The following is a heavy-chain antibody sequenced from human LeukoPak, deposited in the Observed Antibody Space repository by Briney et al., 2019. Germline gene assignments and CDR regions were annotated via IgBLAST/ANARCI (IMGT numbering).Heavy chain of an antibody. CDR3: AKRRDLEY. Sequence: GGSLRLSCAASGFTFTSNWMSWVRQAPGKGLEWVANIKEDGSEKYYVDSVKGRFTISRDNAKNSLYLQMNSLRAEDTAVYYCAKRRDLEYWGQGTLVTVSS. J-gene: IGHJ4*02. V-gene: IGHV3-7*01. CDR1: GFTFTSNW. CDR2: IKEDGSEK.